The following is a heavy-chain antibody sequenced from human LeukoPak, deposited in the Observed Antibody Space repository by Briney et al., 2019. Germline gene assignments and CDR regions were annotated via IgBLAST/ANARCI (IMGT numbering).Heavy chain of an antibody. D-gene: IGHD6-13*01. J-gene: IGHJ5*02. CDR1: GFTSSSYW. Sequence: GGSLRLSCAASGFTSSSYWMHWVRQAPGKGLVWVPRINSDGSSTSYADSVKGRFTISRDNAKNSLYLQMNSLRAEDTAVYYCARVPTYSSSWYGFDPWGQGTLVTVSS. CDR3: ARVPTYSSSWYGFDP. V-gene: IGHV3-74*01. CDR2: INSDGSST.